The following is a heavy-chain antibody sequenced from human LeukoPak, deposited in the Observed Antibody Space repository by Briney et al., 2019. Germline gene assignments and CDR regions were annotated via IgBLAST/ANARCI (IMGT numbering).Heavy chain of an antibody. D-gene: IGHD3-16*01. Sequence: SVKVSCKASGGTFSSYAISWVRQAPGQGLEWMGGIVPFLATANYAQKFQGRVTITADKSTSTAYMELSSLRSEDTAVYFCASPLAPMIPSLIYAFDIWGQGTLVTVSS. CDR1: GGTFSSYA. CDR2: IVPFLATA. J-gene: IGHJ3*02. CDR3: ASPLAPMIPSLIYAFDI. V-gene: IGHV1-69*06.